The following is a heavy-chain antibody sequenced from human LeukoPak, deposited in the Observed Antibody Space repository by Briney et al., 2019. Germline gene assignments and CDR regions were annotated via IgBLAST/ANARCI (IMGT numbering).Heavy chain of an antibody. V-gene: IGHV3-48*03. CDR1: GFTFSSYE. CDR3: ARVHRGYSYGRLDY. Sequence: GGSLRLSCAASGFTFSSYEMNWVRQAPGKGLEWVSYISSSDNTIHYADSVKGRFTISRDNAKNSLYLEMNSLRDEDTAVYYCARVHRGYSYGRLDYWGQGTLVTVSS. J-gene: IGHJ4*02. CDR2: ISSSDNTI. D-gene: IGHD5-18*01.